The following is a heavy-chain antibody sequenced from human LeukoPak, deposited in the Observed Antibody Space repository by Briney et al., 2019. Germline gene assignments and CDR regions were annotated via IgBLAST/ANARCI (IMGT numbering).Heavy chain of an antibody. V-gene: IGHV2-5*02. CDR3: AHHVSIAVAGSYYFDY. Sequence: SGPTLVNPTQTLTLTCTFSGFSLSTSGVGVGWIRQPPGKALEWLALIYWDDDKRYSPSLKSRLTITKDTSKNQVVLTMTNMDPVDTATYYCAHHVSIAVAGSYYFDYWGQGTLVTVSS. J-gene: IGHJ4*02. CDR2: IYWDDDK. CDR1: GFSLSTSGVG. D-gene: IGHD6-19*01.